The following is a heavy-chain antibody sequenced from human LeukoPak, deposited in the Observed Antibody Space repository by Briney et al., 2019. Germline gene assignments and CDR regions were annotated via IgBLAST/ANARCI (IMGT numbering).Heavy chain of an antibody. J-gene: IGHJ3*02. CDR1: GFTFSTSW. V-gene: IGHV3-7*04. CDR2: IKQDGSEK. Sequence: GGSLRPSCAASGFTFSTSWMSWVRQAPGIGLEWVANIKQDGSEKYYVDSVKGRFTISRDNAKNSLSLQMNSLRAEDTAVYYCARAWERTFDIWGQGTMVTVSS. D-gene: IGHD1-26*01. CDR3: ARAWERTFDI.